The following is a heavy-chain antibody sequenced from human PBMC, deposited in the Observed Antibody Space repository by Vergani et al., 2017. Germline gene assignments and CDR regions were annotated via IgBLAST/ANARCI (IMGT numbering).Heavy chain of an antibody. Sequence: QVQLVESGGGVVQPGRSLRLSCAASGFTFSSYAMHWVRQAPGKGLEWVAVIRNDGSYEYYGDSVKGRFTISRDDSRNTVYLQMNSLRAEDTAVYYCAKGCSDGTCGGTFEYWGQGTRVTVSP. J-gene: IGHJ4*02. D-gene: IGHD2-15*01. V-gene: IGHV3-30*02. CDR1: GFTFSSYA. CDR3: AKGCSDGTCGGTFEY. CDR2: IRNDGSYE.